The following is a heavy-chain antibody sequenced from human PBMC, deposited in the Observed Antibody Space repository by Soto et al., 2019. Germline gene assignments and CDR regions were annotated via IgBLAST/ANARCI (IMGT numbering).Heavy chain of an antibody. D-gene: IGHD2-15*01. CDR2: IYYSGST. CDR3: ARPPYCSGGSCYQIR. J-gene: IGHJ4*02. CDR1: GGSISSYY. V-gene: IGHV4-59*08. Sequence: SETLSLTCTVSGGSISSYYWSWIRQPPGKGLEWIGYIYYSGSTNYNPSLKSRVTISVDTSKNQFSLKLSSVTAADTAVYYCARPPYCSGGSCYQIRWGQGTLVTVSS.